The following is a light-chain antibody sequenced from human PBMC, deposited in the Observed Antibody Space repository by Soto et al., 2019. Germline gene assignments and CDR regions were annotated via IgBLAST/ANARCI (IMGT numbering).Light chain of an antibody. V-gene: IGKV3-20*01. J-gene: IGKJ4*01. CDR2: GVS. CDR3: QQYADSSPT. CDR1: HNGTGRF. Sequence: IVLTKSPGTLSSPPGESATLFCRARHNGTGRFLAWCHHKPRHSPRLLLYGVSNRATGIPERFSGGGSGTDFTLSISRLGPDDFAIYYCQQYADSSPTFGGGTKVEIK.